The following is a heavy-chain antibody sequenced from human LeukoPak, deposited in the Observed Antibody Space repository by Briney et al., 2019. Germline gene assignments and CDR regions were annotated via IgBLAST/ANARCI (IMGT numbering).Heavy chain of an antibody. CDR3: AYRWQELRYFDWLLSRDAFDI. Sequence: PGGSLRLSCAASGFTFSSYAMHWVRQAPGKGLEYVSAISSKGGSTYYANSVKGRFTISRDNSKNTLYLQMGSLRAEDTAVYYCAYRWQELRYFDWLLSRDAFDIWGQGTMATVSS. CDR2: ISSKGGST. D-gene: IGHD3-9*01. V-gene: IGHV3-64*01. CDR1: GFTFSSYA. J-gene: IGHJ3*02.